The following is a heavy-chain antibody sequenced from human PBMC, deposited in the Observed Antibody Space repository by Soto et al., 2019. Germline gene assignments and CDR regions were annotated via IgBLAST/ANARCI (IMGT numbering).Heavy chain of an antibody. CDR1: GYTFTSYD. CDR3: ARGVRLRNYMDV. D-gene: IGHD3-16*01. J-gene: IGHJ6*03. CDR2: MNPNSGNT. V-gene: IGHV1-8*01. Sequence: QVQLVQSGAEVKKPGASVKVSCKASGYTFTSYDINWVRQATGQGLEWMGWMNPNSGNTGYAQKLQGRVNMTRNTSISTAYMELSSLRSEDTAVYYCARGVRLRNYMDVWGKGTKVTVSS.